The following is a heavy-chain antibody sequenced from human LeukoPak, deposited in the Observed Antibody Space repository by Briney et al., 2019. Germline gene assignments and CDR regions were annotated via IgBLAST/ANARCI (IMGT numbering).Heavy chain of an antibody. CDR2: ISASGGST. J-gene: IGHJ3*02. D-gene: IGHD3-16*01. Sequence: GGSLRLPCVASGFTFSSYAMSWVRQAPGKGLEWVSAISASGGSTYYADSVKGRFTISRDNSKNTLYLQVNSLRAEDTAVYYCASQFEGEFGSFDIWGQGTMVTVSS. V-gene: IGHV3-23*01. CDR3: ASQFEGEFGSFDI. CDR1: GFTFSSYA.